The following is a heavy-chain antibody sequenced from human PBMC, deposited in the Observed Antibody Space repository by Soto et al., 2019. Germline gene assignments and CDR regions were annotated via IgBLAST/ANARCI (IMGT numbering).Heavy chain of an antibody. CDR3: ATNCQPPYYYYGLDV. CDR1: GYTFTRYG. Sequence: ASVKVSCKASGYTFTRYGISWVRQAPGQGLEWMGWISGYNGDTNYAQKFQDRVSMTIDTSTGTAYMELRSLTSDDTAIYYCATNCQPPYYYYGLDVWGQGTKVTVSS. V-gene: IGHV1-18*01. J-gene: IGHJ6*02. CDR2: ISGYNGDT. D-gene: IGHD2-15*01.